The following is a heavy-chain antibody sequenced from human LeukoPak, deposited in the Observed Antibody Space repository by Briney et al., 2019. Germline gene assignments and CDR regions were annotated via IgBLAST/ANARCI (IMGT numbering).Heavy chain of an antibody. Sequence: GGSLRLSCAASGFTFSSYAMSWVRQAPGKGLEWVSAISGSGGSTYYADSVKGRFTISRDNSKNTLYLQMNSLRAEDTAVYCCAKGSLRFLEWDYFDYWGQGTLVTVSS. CDR1: GFTFSSYA. J-gene: IGHJ4*02. V-gene: IGHV3-23*01. CDR3: AKGSLRFLEWDYFDY. CDR2: ISGSGGST. D-gene: IGHD3-3*01.